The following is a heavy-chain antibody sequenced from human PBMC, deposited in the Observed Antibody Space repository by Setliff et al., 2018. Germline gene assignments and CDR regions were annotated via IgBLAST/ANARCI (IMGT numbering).Heavy chain of an antibody. CDR1: GDSISNYY. CDR2: IYVTEST. D-gene: IGHD3-10*01. CDR3: AASRAYTGAVEEWFLPKTVDF. Sequence: ETLSLTCTVSGDSISNYYWNWIRQPAGKGLEWIGRIYVTESTKYNPSLKSRVTLSIDTSKNQFSLKLSSVTAADAALYYCAASRAYTGAVEEWFLPKTVDFWGQGSPVT. J-gene: IGHJ4*02. V-gene: IGHV4-4*07.